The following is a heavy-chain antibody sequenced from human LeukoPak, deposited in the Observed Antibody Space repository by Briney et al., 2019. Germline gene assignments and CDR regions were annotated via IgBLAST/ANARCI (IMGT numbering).Heavy chain of an antibody. J-gene: IGHJ4*02. V-gene: IGHV4-59*01. D-gene: IGHD2-2*01. CDR2: IYYSGST. Sequence: SETLSLTCTVSGGSISSYYWSWIRQPPGKGLEWIGYIYYSGSTNYSPSLKSRVTISVDTSKNQFSLKLSSLTAADTAGYYCVRGVPRWAYFDYWGQGTLGTVSS. CDR3: VRGVPRWAYFDY. CDR1: GGSISSYY.